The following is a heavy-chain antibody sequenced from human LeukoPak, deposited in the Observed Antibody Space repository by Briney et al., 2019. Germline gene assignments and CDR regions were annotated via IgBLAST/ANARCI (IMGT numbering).Heavy chain of an antibody. J-gene: IGHJ4*02. CDR2: FDPEDGET. V-gene: IGHV1-24*01. CDR3: ARDQEAFDY. Sequence: ASVKVSCKVSGYTLTELSMHWVRQAPGKGLEWMGGFDPEDGETIYAQKFQGRVTVTRDTSTSTVHMELSGLRSEDTAVYYCARDQEAFDYWGQGTLVTVSS. CDR1: GYTLTELS.